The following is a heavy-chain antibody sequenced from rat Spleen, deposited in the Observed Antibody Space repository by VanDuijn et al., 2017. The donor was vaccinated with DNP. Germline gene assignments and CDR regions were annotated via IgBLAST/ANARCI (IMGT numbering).Heavy chain of an antibody. CDR2: VWIGGTT. V-gene: IGHV2-32*01. J-gene: IGHJ2*01. Sequence: QVQLKESGPGLVQPSQTLSLTCTVSGFSLTNHHVHWVRQPSGKGLEWMGVVWIGGTTHISSIFKSRVSISRDTSKSQVFLEVNSMQSEDTATYYCARDAQWDYLDYWGQGVMVTVSS. CDR3: ARDAQWDYLDY. D-gene: IGHD1-1*01. CDR1: GFSLTNHH.